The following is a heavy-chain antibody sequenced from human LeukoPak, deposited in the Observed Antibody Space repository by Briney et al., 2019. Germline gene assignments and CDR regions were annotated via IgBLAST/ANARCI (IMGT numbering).Heavy chain of an antibody. J-gene: IGHJ6*03. CDR2: INPPGGTT. V-gene: IGHV1-46*01. CDR1: GYTFTDYY. Sequence: GASVKVSCKASGYTFTDYYIHWVRQAPGQGLEWMGGINPPGGTTSYTQKFQGRVTMTRDMSTATVFMELSSLRSEDTAIYYCARGTRRPYYYYYYMDVWGKGTTVTVSS. CDR3: ARGTRRPYYYYYYMDV.